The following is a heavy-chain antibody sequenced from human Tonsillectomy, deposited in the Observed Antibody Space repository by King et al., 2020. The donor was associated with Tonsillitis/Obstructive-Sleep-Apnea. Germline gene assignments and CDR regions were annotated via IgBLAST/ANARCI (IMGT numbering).Heavy chain of an antibody. Sequence: QLVQSGGGVVQPGRSLRLSCAASGFTFSSYGMHWVRQAPGKGLEWLAVIWYVGSNKTYANSVKGRFTIPRDNSKNKRYLQMNSLGAEDTAVYYCARVGMEGLFDYWGQGTLVTVSS. CDR3: ARVGMEGLFDY. V-gene: IGHV3-33*01. D-gene: IGHD3-16*01. CDR1: GFTFSSYG. J-gene: IGHJ4*02. CDR2: IWYVGSNK.